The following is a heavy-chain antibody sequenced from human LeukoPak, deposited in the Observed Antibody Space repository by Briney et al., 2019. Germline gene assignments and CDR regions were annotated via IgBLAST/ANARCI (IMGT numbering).Heavy chain of an antibody. CDR1: GFTFSSYG. Sequence: PGGSLRLSCAASGFTFSSYGMHWVRQAPGKGLEWVAVIWYDGSNKYYADSVKGRFTISRDNSKNTLYLQMNSLRAEDTAVYYCARDRVLLWFGELVDGGSFDYWGQGTLVTVSS. V-gene: IGHV3-33*08. CDR3: ARDRVLLWFGELVDGGSFDY. D-gene: IGHD3-10*01. J-gene: IGHJ4*02. CDR2: IWYDGSNK.